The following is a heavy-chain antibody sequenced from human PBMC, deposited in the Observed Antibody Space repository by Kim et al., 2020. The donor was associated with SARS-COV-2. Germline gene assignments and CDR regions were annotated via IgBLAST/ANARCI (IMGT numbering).Heavy chain of an antibody. CDR1: GFTFSSYS. J-gene: IGHJ4*02. V-gene: IGHV3-21*01. CDR2: ISSSSSYI. CDR3: ARGSYDYVWGSYRVIDY. Sequence: GGSLRLSCAASGFTFSSYSMNWVRQAPGKGLEWVSSISSSSSYIYYADSVKGRFTISRDNAKNSLYLQMNSLRAEDTAVYYCARGSYDYVWGSYRVIDYWGQGTLVTVSS. D-gene: IGHD3-16*02.